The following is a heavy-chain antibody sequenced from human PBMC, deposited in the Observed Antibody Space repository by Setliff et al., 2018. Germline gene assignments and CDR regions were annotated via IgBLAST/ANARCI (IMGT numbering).Heavy chain of an antibody. CDR3: VRSSAPQVVLAADFDF. CDR1: GFRFTNFG. CDR2: ISPSSGDT. V-gene: IGHV1-18*01. D-gene: IGHD6-19*01. Sequence: ASVKVSCKTSGFRFTNFGFSWVRQAPGQGLEWLGSISPSSGDTNYPQWLQDRVTMTIDTSATTVYIGLKSLRSDDTAVYYCVRSSAPQVVLAADFDFWGQGTPVTVSS. J-gene: IGHJ4*02.